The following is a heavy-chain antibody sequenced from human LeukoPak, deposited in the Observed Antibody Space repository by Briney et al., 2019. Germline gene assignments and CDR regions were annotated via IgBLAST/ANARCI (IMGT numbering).Heavy chain of an antibody. V-gene: IGHV4-39*01. J-gene: IGHJ3*02. CDR3: ARPTLYDSSGYYSLDAFDI. CDR1: GGSISSSSYY. CDR2: IYYSGST. D-gene: IGHD3-22*01. Sequence: SETLSLTCTVSGGSISSSSYYWGWIRQPPGKGLEWIGSIYYSGSTYYNPSLKSRVTISVDTSKIQFSLKLSSVTAADTAVYYCARPTLYDSSGYYSLDAFDIWGQGTMVTVSS.